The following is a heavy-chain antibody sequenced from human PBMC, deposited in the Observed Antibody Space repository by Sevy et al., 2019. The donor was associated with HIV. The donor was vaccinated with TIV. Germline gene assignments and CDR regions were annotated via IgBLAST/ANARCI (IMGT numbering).Heavy chain of an antibody. CDR3: ARIPYYDFWSGYYVRSYYYYGMDV. CDR1: GGSFSGYY. Sequence: SETLSLTCAVYGGSFSGYYWSWIRQPPGKGLEWIGEINHSGSTNYNPSLKSRVTISVDTSKNQFSLKVSSVTAADTAVYYCARIPYYDFWSGYYVRSYYYYGMDVWGQGTTVTVSS. D-gene: IGHD3-3*01. J-gene: IGHJ6*02. V-gene: IGHV4-34*01. CDR2: INHSGST.